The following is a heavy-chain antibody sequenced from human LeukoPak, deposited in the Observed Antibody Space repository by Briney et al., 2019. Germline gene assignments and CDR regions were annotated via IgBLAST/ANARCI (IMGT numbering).Heavy chain of an antibody. J-gene: IGHJ6*03. CDR2: IYYSGTT. CDR3: ARDSITMVRGVPYYYYYYMDV. Sequence: SETLSLTCSVSGVSISSGSNYWGWIRQPPGKTLEWIGYIYYSGTTNYNPSLKSRVTISVDTSKNQFSLKLSSVTAADTAVYYCARDSITMVRGVPYYYYYYMDVWGKGTTVTVSS. D-gene: IGHD3-10*01. CDR1: GVSISSGSNY. V-gene: IGHV4-61*01.